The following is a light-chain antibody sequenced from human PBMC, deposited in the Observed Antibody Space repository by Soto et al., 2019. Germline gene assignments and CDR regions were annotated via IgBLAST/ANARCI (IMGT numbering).Light chain of an antibody. CDR1: SSDVGSYNL. CDR3: CSYAGSSTYV. CDR2: EGS. J-gene: IGLJ1*01. Sequence: QSALTQPASVSGSPGQSITISCTGTSSDVGSYNLVSWYQQHPGKAPKLMIYEGSKRHSGVSYRFSGSKSGNTASLTISGRQAEDEADYYCCSYAGSSTYVFGSGTKLTVL. V-gene: IGLV2-23*01.